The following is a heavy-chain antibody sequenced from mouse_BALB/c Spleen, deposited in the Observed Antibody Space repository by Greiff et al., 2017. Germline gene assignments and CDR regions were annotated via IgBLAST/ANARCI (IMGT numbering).Heavy chain of an antibody. CDR2: ISSGSSTI. CDR3: ARSRPLDY. V-gene: IGHV5-17*02. Sequence: DVKLVESGGGLVQPGGSRKLSCAASGFTFSSFGMHWVRQAPEKGLEWVAYISSGSSTIYYADTVKGRFTISRDNPKNTLFLQMTSLRSEGTAMYYCARSRPLDYWGQGTTLTVSS. J-gene: IGHJ2*01. CDR1: GFTFSSFG.